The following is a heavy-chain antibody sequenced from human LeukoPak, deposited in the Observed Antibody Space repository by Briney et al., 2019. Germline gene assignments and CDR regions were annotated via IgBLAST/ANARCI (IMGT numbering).Heavy chain of an antibody. CDR3: SRRLTQYDCFDP. J-gene: IGHJ5*02. Sequence: SQTLSLACAISGDSVSSNSVTWNWIRQSPSRGLEWLGRTYYRSTWYNDYAVSVRGRITVNPDTSKNRFSLHLNSVTPEDTAVYYCSRRLTQYDCFDPWGQGILVTVSS. D-gene: IGHD2-2*01. CDR2: TYYRSTWYN. CDR1: GDSVSSNSVT. V-gene: IGHV6-1*01.